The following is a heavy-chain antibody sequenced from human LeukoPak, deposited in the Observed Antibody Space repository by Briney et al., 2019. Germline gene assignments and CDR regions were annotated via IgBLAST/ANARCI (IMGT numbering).Heavy chain of an antibody. CDR2: INTNTGNP. CDR3: ARVGSRGYSGHFDY. V-gene: IGHV7-4-1*02. D-gene: IGHD5-12*01. J-gene: IGHJ4*02. Sequence: ASVKVSCKASGYTFTGYAINWVRQAPGQGLEWMGWINTNTGNPTYAQGFTGRFVFSLDTSVSTAYLQISSLKAEDTAVYYCARVGSRGYSGHFDYWGQGTLVTVSS. CDR1: GYTFTGYA.